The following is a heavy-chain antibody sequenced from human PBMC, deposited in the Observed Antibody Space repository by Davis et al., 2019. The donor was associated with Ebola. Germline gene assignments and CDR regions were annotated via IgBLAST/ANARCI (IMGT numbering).Heavy chain of an antibody. CDR3: ARVRHYGMDV. V-gene: IGHV3-53*01. J-gene: IGHJ6*02. CDR2: IYSGGST. Sequence: GESLKISCAASGFTVSSNYMSWVRQAPGKGLEWVSVIYSGGSTDYADSVKGRFTISRDSAKNSLYLQMNSLRAEDTAVYYCARVRHYGMDVWGQGTTVTVSS. CDR1: GFTVSSNY.